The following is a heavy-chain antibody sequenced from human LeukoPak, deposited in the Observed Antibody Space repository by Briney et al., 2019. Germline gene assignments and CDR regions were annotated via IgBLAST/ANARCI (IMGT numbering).Heavy chain of an antibody. CDR3: ARHERDASLDHALDI. Sequence: PSETLSLTCIVSGGSISTYYWNWIRQPPGKGLEWIGRIHYSGGVIYNPSLQSRVTILVDTSKNQFSLKLSSVTAADTAVYYCARHERDASLDHALDIWGQGTMVTVSS. V-gene: IGHV4-59*08. CDR1: GGSISTYY. D-gene: IGHD5-24*01. CDR2: IHYSGGV. J-gene: IGHJ3*02.